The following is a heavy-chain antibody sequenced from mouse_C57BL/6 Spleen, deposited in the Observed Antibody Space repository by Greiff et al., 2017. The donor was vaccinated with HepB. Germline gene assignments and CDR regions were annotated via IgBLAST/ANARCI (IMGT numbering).Heavy chain of an antibody. CDR2: IDPSDSYT. V-gene: IGHV1-69*01. CDR1: GYTFTSYW. CDR3: ARALWYLDY. Sequence: QVQLQQPGAELVMPGASVKLSCKASGYTFTSYWMHWVKQRPGQGLEWIGEIDPSDSYTNYNQKFKGKSTLTVDKSSSTAYMQLSSLTSEESAVYYCARALWYLDYWGQGTTLTVSS. J-gene: IGHJ2*01. D-gene: IGHD1-1*02.